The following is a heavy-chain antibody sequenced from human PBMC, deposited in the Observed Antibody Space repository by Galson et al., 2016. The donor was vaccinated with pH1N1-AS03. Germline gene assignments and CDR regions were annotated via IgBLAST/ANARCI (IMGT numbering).Heavy chain of an antibody. D-gene: IGHD4-23*01. CDR3: ARDVGMTTVIIPGY. V-gene: IGHV4-39*07. CDR1: GGSISRSSYY. CDR2: MYYSGST. J-gene: IGHJ4*02. Sequence: SETLSLTCTVSGGSISRSSYYWGWTRQPPGKGLEWIGSMYYSGSTYYNPSLKSRVTISVDTSKNQFSLRLTSVTAADTAVYYCARDVGMTTVIIPGYWGQGTLVTVSS.